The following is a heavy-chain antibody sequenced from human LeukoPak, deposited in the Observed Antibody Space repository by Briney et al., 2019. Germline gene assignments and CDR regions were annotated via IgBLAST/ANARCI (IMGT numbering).Heavy chain of an antibody. Sequence: GGSLRLSCAASGFTFSNYWMIWVRQAPGKGLEWVGNIKQDGSEKRYADSVRGRFTISRDDAQTSLYLQMNSLRAEDTAVYYCARASNPWLQLTWGQGTLVTVSS. CDR1: GFTFSNYW. V-gene: IGHV3-7*05. CDR2: IKQDGSEK. J-gene: IGHJ5*02. CDR3: ARASNPWLQLT. D-gene: IGHD5-24*01.